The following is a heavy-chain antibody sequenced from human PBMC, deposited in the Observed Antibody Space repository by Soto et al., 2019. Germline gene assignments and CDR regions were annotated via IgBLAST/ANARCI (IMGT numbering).Heavy chain of an antibody. CDR2: IDSDGSST. CDR1: GFTFSSYW. V-gene: IGHV3-74*01. J-gene: IGHJ5*02. Sequence: GGSLRLSCAASGFTFSSYWMHWVRQTPEKGLVWVSHIDSDGSSTTYADSVKGRFTISRDNSKNTLYLQMNSLRAEDTAVYYCAKGSDILTGYYQNNWFDPWGQGTLVTVSS. D-gene: IGHD3-9*01. CDR3: AKGSDILTGYYQNNWFDP.